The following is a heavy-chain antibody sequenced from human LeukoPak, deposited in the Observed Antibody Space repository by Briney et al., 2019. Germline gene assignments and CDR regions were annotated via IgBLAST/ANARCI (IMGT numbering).Heavy chain of an antibody. CDR1: GGTFSSYA. D-gene: IGHD2-2*01. Sequence: SVKVSCKASGGTFSSYAISWVRQAPGQGLEWMGGIIPIFGTANYAQKFQGRVTITADESTSTAYMELSSLRSEDTAVYYCARMLFVGGQLLYAFDVWGQGTMVTVSS. CDR2: IIPIFGTA. V-gene: IGHV1-69*01. J-gene: IGHJ3*01. CDR3: ARMLFVGGQLLYAFDV.